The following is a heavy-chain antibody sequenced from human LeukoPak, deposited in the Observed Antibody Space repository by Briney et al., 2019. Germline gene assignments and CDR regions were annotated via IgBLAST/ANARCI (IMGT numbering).Heavy chain of an antibody. CDR3: ARSYGSGIYEDY. V-gene: IGHV1-69*13. Sequence: SVKVSCKASGGTFSSYAISWVRQAPGQGLEWMGGIIPIFGTANSAQEFQGRVTITADESTSTAYMELSSLRSEDTAVYYCARSYGSGIYEDYWGQGTLVTVSS. CDR2: IIPIFGTA. CDR1: GGTFSSYA. D-gene: IGHD3-10*01. J-gene: IGHJ4*02.